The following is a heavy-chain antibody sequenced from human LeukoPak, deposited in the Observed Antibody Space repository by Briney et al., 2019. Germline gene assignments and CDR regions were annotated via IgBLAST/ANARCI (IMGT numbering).Heavy chain of an antibody. V-gene: IGHV3-33*01. J-gene: IGHJ4*02. CDR2: IWYEGSNK. CDR3: ARDGGYGDLRPFDY. D-gene: IGHD4-17*01. CDR1: GFTFSSYG. Sequence: GRALKLSCAASGFTFSSYGMHWVRQAPGKGPEWVAVIWYEGSNKYYADSVKGRFTISRDNSKNTLYLQMNSLRAEDTAVYYCARDGGYGDLRPFDYWGQGTLVPVSS.